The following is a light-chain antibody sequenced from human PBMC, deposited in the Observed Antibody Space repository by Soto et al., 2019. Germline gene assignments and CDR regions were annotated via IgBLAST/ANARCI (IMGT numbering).Light chain of an antibody. J-gene: IGLJ1*01. CDR3: SSYTSTSTLEV. Sequence: QSVLTQPASVSGSPGQSITISCTGTSSDVGGYNYVSWYQQHPGKAPKVMIYAVSNRPSGVSNRFSGSKSGNTASLTISGLQAEDEAVYYCSSYTSTSTLEVFGTGTKLTVL. V-gene: IGLV2-14*01. CDR1: SSDVGGYNY. CDR2: AVS.